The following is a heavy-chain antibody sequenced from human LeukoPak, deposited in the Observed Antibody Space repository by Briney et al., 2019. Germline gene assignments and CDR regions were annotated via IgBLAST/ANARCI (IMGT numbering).Heavy chain of an antibody. CDR3: ARGYYYGSGSYYNGYDY. CDR1: GGTFSSYA. CDR2: IIPIFGTA. V-gene: IGHV1-69*13. Sequence: ASVKVSCEASGGTFSSYAISWVRQAPGQGLEWMGGIIPIFGTANYAQKFQGRVTITADESTSTAYMELSSLRSEDTAVYYCARGYYYGSGSYYNGYDYWGQGTLVTVSS. D-gene: IGHD3-10*01. J-gene: IGHJ4*02.